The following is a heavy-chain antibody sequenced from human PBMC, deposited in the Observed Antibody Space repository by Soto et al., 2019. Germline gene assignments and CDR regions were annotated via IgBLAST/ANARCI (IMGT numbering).Heavy chain of an antibody. Sequence: VGSLRLSCAASGFTFSSYWVSWVRQAPGKGLEWVANIKQDGSEKYYVDSVKGRFTISRDNAKNSLYLQMNSLRAEDTAVYYCARDPAVTTGWRYYGMDVWGQGTTVTVS. V-gene: IGHV3-7*01. D-gene: IGHD6-19*01. CDR3: ARDPAVTTGWRYYGMDV. CDR2: IKQDGSEK. J-gene: IGHJ6*02. CDR1: GFTFSSYW.